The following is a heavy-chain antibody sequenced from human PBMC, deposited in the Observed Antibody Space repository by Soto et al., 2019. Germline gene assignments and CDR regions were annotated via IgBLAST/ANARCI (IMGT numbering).Heavy chain of an antibody. V-gene: IGHV3-30*09. CDR1: GFTFRSYA. CDR2: ISYDGVKK. Sequence: QVQVVESGGGVVQPGRSLRLSCAASGFTFRSYAMHWVRQAPGKGLEWVAVISYDGVKKYYADSVRGRFAISRDNSQNMVYLQMDSLRSEDTAVYYCARDDLEYSTLFYWGQGALVTVSS. J-gene: IGHJ4*02. D-gene: IGHD6-13*01. CDR3: ARDDLEYSTLFY.